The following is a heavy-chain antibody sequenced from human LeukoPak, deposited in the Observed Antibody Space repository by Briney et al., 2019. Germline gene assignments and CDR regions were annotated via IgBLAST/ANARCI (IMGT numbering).Heavy chain of an antibody. CDR1: GFTFNKDW. V-gene: IGHV3-23*01. Sequence: PGGSLRLSCAASGFTFNKDWMTWVRQAPGKGLEYVSLISGSGDITYYAHSLKDRFTISRDNSKTTLYLQMHSLRAEDTAMYYCAARPGDLAVPFDYWGQGTLVIVSS. J-gene: IGHJ4*02. CDR2: ISGSGDIT. CDR3: AARPGDLAVPFDY. D-gene: IGHD3-10*01.